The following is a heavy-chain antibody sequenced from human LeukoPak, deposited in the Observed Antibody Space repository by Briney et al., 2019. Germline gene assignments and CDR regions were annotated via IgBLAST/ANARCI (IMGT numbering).Heavy chain of an antibody. D-gene: IGHD6-19*01. Sequence: GGSLRLSCAASGFSFRDYAMSWVRQAPGKGLEWVSLIGGDGGRTYYADSVKGRFTISRDNSKNTLYLHMNSLRAEDTAVYYCAKDPVIYHGGSGWHSLDYWGQGTLVTVSS. J-gene: IGHJ4*02. CDR3: AKDPVIYHGGSGWHSLDY. CDR1: GFSFRDYA. CDR2: IGGDGGRT. V-gene: IGHV3-23*01.